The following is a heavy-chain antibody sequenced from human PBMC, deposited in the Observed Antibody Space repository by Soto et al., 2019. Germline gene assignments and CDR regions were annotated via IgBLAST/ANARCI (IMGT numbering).Heavy chain of an antibody. Sequence: QVQLVESGGGVVQPGRYLRLSCAASGFTFSSYGMHWVRQAPGKGLEWVAVIWYEGSNNYYADSVKGRLAISRVNSKNTPYVPRKSLRDEDSGVYSCARDDDRGGSPRYYFDYWGQGTRVPVSS. V-gene: IGHV3-33*01. J-gene: IGHJ4*02. CDR1: GFTFSSYG. CDR2: IWYEGSNN. CDR3: ARDDDRGGSPRYYFDY. D-gene: IGHD3-22*01.